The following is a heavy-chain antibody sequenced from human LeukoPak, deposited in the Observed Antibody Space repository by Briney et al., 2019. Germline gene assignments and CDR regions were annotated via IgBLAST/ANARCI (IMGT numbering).Heavy chain of an antibody. CDR2: IYTSGST. D-gene: IGHD2-2*01. J-gene: IGHJ5*02. CDR1: GGSISSGSYY. CDR3: ARPRDCSSTSCSEVWFDP. Sequence: SETLSLTCTVSGGSISSGSYYWSWIRQPAGKGLEWIGRIYTSGSTNYNPSLKSRVTISVDTSKNQFSLKLISVTAADTAVYYCARPRDCSSTSCSEVWFDPWGQGTLVTVSS. V-gene: IGHV4-61*02.